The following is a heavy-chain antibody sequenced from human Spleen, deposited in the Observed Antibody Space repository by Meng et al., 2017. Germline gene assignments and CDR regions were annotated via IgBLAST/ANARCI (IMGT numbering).Heavy chain of an antibody. CDR2: IKSKPDGETI. Sequence: GEFGGGLVKPGGSLRLSCEGSGFTFSNAYMTWVRQVPGKRLEWVGLIKSKPDGETIDYAAPEKGRFTISRDDSKNTVYLQMNSLKTEDTAVYYCSGHIDYWGQGTLVTVSS. D-gene: IGHD5-12*01. CDR1: GFTFSNAY. J-gene: IGHJ4*02. CDR3: SGHIDY. V-gene: IGHV3-15*01.